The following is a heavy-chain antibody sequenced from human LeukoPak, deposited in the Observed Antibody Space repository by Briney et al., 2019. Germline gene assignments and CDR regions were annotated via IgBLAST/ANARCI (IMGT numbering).Heavy chain of an antibody. CDR2: IYYSGST. D-gene: IGHD3-3*01. CDR1: GGSISSGDYY. V-gene: IGHV4-30-4*08. CDR3: AREIFGVVIAGGPYYYYMDV. Sequence: PSETLSLTCTVSGGSISSGDYYWRWLRQPPGTGLEWIGYIYYSGSTYYNPSLKSRVTISVDTSKNQFSLKLSSVTAADTAVYYCAREIFGVVIAGGPYYYYMDVWGKGTTVTVSS. J-gene: IGHJ6*03.